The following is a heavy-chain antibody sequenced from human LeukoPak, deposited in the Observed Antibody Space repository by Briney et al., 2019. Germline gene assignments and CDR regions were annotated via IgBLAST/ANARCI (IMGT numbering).Heavy chain of an antibody. J-gene: IGHJ5*02. CDR2: INWNGGST. CDR3: ARSTRTSRKFDP. V-gene: IGHV3-20*04. D-gene: IGHD1-26*01. Sequence: GGSLRLSCAASGFTFDDYGMNWVRQAPGKGLEWVSGINWNGGSTGYADSVKGRFTISRDNAKNSRYLQMNSLRAEDTALYYCARSTRTSRKFDPWGQGTLVTVSS. CDR1: GFTFDDYG.